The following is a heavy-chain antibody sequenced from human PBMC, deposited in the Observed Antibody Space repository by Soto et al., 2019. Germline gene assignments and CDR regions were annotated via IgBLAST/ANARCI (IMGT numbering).Heavy chain of an antibody. J-gene: IGHJ2*01. V-gene: IGHV4-31*03. D-gene: IGHD3-3*01. Sequence: SETLSLTCTVSGGSISSGGYYWSWIRQHPGKGLEWIGYIYYSGSTYYNPSLKSRVTISVDTSKNQFSLKLSSVTAADTAVYYCARSITIFGVVTDWYFDLRGRGTLVTVSS. CDR2: IYYSGST. CDR3: ARSITIFGVVTDWYFDL. CDR1: GGSISSGGYY.